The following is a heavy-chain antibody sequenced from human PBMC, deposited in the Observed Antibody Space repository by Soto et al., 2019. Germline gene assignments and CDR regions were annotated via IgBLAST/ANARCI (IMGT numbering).Heavy chain of an antibody. Sequence: VQLQESGPGLVRPSGTMSLTCAVSGDSISSSEWCSCVRQPPGKGLEWIGEIYHGGNTNYNPSLKSRLTISIDKSKNQFSLKLTSVTAADTAVYYCARNRWLDTWGQGTLVTVSS. CDR3: ARNRWLDT. J-gene: IGHJ5*02. V-gene: IGHV4-4*02. CDR2: IYHGGNT. CDR1: GDSISSSEW.